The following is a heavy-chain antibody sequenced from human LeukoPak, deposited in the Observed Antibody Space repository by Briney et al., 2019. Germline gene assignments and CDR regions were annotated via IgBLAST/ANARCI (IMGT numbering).Heavy chain of an antibody. D-gene: IGHD6-13*01. CDR3: AREGAAGFDY. V-gene: IGHV3-66*01. CDR2: IYGGGGT. Sequence: GGSLRLSCAASGFSVGSNSMSWVRQAPGKGLEWVSLIYGGGGTYYADSVKDRFSISRDNSKNTLYLQMNSLRAEDTAVYYCAREGAAGFDYWGQGTLVTVSS. J-gene: IGHJ4*02. CDR1: GFSVGSNS.